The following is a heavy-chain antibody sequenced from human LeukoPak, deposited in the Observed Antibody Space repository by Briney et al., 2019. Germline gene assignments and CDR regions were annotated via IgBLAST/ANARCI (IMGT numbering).Heavy chain of an antibody. CDR2: IHHSGST. CDR1: GYSISSGFF. D-gene: IGHD6-13*01. J-gene: IGHJ4*02. V-gene: IGHV4-38-2*02. Sequence: SETLSLTCTVSGYSISSGFFWGWIRQPPGKGLEWIGNIHHSGSTYYNPSLKSRVTISVDTSKNQFSLKLSSVTAADTAVYYCARAYSSSWYGYYFDYWGQGTLVTVSS. CDR3: ARAYSSSWYGYYFDY.